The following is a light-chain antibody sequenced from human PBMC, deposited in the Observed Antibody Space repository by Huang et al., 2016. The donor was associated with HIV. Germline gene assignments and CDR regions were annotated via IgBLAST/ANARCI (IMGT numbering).Light chain of an antibody. CDR3: QQRSSGVS. CDR2: DVS. V-gene: IGKV3-11*01. Sequence: VLTQSPATLSWYPGERVTLSCRASQSVGSYIAWYQQRPGQSPRLLIYDVSNRATGTPVRFSGSGSGTDFTLTISSLVSEDFAVYYCQQRSSGVSFGGGTKVQVK. J-gene: IGKJ4*01. CDR1: QSVGSY.